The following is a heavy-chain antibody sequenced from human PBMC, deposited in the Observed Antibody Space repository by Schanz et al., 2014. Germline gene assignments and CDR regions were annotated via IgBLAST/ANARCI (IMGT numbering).Heavy chain of an antibody. CDR2: INSVGSNT. V-gene: IGHV3-74*02. CDR1: GFTFSSHW. J-gene: IGHJ3*02. D-gene: IGHD5-18*01. Sequence: EVQLVESGGGLVQPGGSLRLSCSASGFTFSSHWMHWVRQDPGKGLVWVARINSVGSNTDYADSVKGRFTISRDNSKNTLYLQMNGLRAEDTAVYYCARVALPGYSSPRDAFDIWGQGTMVTVSS. CDR3: ARVALPGYSSPRDAFDI.